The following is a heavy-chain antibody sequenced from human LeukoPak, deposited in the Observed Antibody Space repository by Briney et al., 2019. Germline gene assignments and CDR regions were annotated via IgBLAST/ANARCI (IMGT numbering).Heavy chain of an antibody. Sequence: PGGSLRLSCAASGFIFTSNRMNWVRQAPGKGLEWVANIKHDGSEQIYVDSVKGRFTISRDNAKDSVYLQMNSLRAEDTAVYYCAGLKGMDVWGQGTTVTVSS. V-gene: IGHV3-7*01. J-gene: IGHJ6*02. CDR1: GFIFTSNR. CDR2: IKHDGSEQ. CDR3: AGLKGMDV.